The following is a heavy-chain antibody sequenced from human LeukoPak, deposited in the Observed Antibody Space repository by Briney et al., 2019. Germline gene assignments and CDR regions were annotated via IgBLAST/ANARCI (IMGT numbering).Heavy chain of an antibody. J-gene: IGHJ5*02. CDR2: INPNSGGT. CDR3: ARDRVRCSGGSCYSDFAFGP. Sequence: ASVKVSCKASGYSFNDKYLHWVRQAPGQGLEWMGWINPNSGGTNYAQKFQGRVTMTRDTSISTAYMELSRLRSDDTAVYYCARDRVRCSGGSCYSDFAFGPWGQGTLVTVSS. V-gene: IGHV1-2*02. D-gene: IGHD2-15*01. CDR1: GYSFNDKY.